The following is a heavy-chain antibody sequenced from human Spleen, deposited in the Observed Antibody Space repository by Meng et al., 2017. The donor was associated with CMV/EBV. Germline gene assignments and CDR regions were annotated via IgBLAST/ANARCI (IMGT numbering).Heavy chain of an antibody. Sequence: GGSLRLSCAASGFTFSSYAMSWVRQAPGKGLEWVSYISGSGSTKYYADSVRGRFTISRDNAENSLYLQMHSLRAEDTAVYYCARGRHCSSASCEGIYYYSGLDVWGQGTTVTVSS. CDR3: ARGRHCSSASCEGIYYYSGLDV. D-gene: IGHD2-2*01. J-gene: IGHJ6*02. V-gene: IGHV3-48*03. CDR1: GFTFSSYA. CDR2: ISGSGSTK.